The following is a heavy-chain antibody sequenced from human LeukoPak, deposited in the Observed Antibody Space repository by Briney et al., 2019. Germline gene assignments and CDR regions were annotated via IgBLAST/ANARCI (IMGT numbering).Heavy chain of an antibody. J-gene: IGHJ4*02. CDR1: GGSFSGYY. V-gene: IGHV4-34*01. CDR3: ARRGPQKVGAKCFDY. CDR2: INHSGST. Sequence: KPSETLSLTCAVYGGSFSGYYWSWIRQPPGKGLEWIGEINHSGSTNYDPSLKSRVTISVDTSKNQFSLKLSSVTAADTAVYYCARRGPQKVGAKCFDYWGQGTLVTVSS. D-gene: IGHD1-26*01.